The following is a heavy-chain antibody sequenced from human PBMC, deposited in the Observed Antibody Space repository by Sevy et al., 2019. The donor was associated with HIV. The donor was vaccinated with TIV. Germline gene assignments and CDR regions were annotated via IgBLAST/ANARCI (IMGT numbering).Heavy chain of an antibody. CDR2: IKEDGSEK. Sequence: GGSLRLSCAASGFTFSDYWMTWVRHAPGKGLEWVANIKEDGSEKYYVDSVKGRFTVSRDNAKNSLYLQMNSLRVEDTAVFYCARDRDCSGGRCYSGWFDPWGQGTLVTVSS. CDR3: ARDRDCSGGRCYSGWFDP. CDR1: GFTFSDYW. D-gene: IGHD2-15*01. V-gene: IGHV3-7*01. J-gene: IGHJ5*02.